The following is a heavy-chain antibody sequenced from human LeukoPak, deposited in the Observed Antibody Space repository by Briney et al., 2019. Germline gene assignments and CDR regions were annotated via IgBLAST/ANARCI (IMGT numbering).Heavy chain of an antibody. CDR2: IYYSGRT. CDR3: ARRTVDTVMVGPFDY. V-gene: IGHV4-39*01. CDR1: GGSISRSYDY. Sequence: SETLSLTCTVSGGSISRSYDYWGWIRQPPGKGLEWIGSIYYSGRTYYNPSLKTRVTISVDTSKNQFSLKLNSVTAADTAVYYCARRTVDTVMVGPFDYWGQGTLVTVSS. J-gene: IGHJ4*02. D-gene: IGHD5-18*01.